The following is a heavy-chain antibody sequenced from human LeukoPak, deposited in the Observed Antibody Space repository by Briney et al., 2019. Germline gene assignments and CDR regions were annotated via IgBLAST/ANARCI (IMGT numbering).Heavy chain of an antibody. D-gene: IGHD1-26*01. CDR2: ITPIIDTT. V-gene: IGHV1-69*08. Sequence: SVKVSCKASGGTLNTHIFTWVRQAPGQVLEWMGRITPIIDTTKYAQKFQGRMTITADKSTSTIYMELSSLRSDDTAVYYCARVNLRGSKYNWFDPRGQGTLVTVSS. CDR3: ARVNLRGSKYNWFDP. CDR1: GGTLNTHI. J-gene: IGHJ5*02.